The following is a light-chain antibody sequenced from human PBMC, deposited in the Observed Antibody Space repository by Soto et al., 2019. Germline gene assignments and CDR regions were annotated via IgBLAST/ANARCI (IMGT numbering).Light chain of an antibody. Sequence: QSVLTQPPSVSAAPGQKVTISCSGSSSNIGNNYLSWYQQLPGTAPKLLIYDNNKRPSGIPDRFSGSKSATSATLGITGLQTGDEADYYCGTWDTSLSVGVFGGGTKVTVL. CDR3: GTWDTSLSVGV. J-gene: IGLJ3*02. CDR1: SSNIGNNY. V-gene: IGLV1-51*01. CDR2: DNN.